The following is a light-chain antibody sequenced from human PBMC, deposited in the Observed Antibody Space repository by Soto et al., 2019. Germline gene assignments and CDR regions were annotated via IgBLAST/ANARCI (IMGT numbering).Light chain of an antibody. V-gene: IGKV3-20*01. CDR1: QSVSSSY. Sequence: EIVLTQSPDTLSLSPGERATLSCRASQSVSSSYLAWYQQTPGQAPRLLIYGTANRSTGIPDRFSGSASGTDFTLTISRLEPEEFAVYYCQQYGNSRWTFDQGNKVEIK. J-gene: IGKJ1*01. CDR2: GTA. CDR3: QQYGNSRWT.